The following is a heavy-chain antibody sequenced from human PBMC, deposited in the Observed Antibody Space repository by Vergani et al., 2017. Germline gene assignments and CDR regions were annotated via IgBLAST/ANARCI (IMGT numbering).Heavy chain of an antibody. Sequence: QVQLVPSGAEVKTPGASVTVSCKASGYTFTSYDINWVRQATGQGLEWMGWMNPNSGNTGYAQKFQGRVTMTRNTSISTAYMELSSLRSEDTAVYYCARGSWEYTEGDPWGQGTLVTVSS. V-gene: IGHV1-8*01. J-gene: IGHJ5*02. D-gene: IGHD6-6*01. CDR3: ARGSWEYTEGDP. CDR1: GYTFTSYD. CDR2: MNPNSGNT.